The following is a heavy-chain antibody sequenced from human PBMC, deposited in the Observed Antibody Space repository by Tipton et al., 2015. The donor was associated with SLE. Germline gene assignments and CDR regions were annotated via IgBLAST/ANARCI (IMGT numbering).Heavy chain of an antibody. D-gene: IGHD2-15*01. Sequence: SLRLSCAASGFTVSSNYMSWVRQAPGKGLEWVSVIYSGGSTYYADSVKGRFTISRDNSKNTLYLQMNSLRAEDTAVYYCAKDLLDSIAYFDYWGQGTLVTVSS. CDR3: AKDLLDSIAYFDY. V-gene: IGHV3-53*01. CDR2: IYSGGST. J-gene: IGHJ4*02. CDR1: GFTVSSNY.